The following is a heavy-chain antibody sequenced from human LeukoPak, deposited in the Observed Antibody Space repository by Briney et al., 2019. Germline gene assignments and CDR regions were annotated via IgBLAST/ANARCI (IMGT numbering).Heavy chain of an antibody. V-gene: IGHV3-15*01. J-gene: IGHJ4*02. D-gene: IGHD4/OR15-4a*01. Sequence: PGGSLRLSCATSGFTFTTAWMHWVRQAPGKGLEWVGRIKTNTDGGTTAYAAPMKGRFTISRDDLKNTLLLQMNSLQSEDTAVYYCATISAVVITSATSGGGFWGQGTLVTVSS. CDR2: IKTNTDGGTT. CDR1: GFTFTTAW. CDR3: ATISAVVITSATSGGGF.